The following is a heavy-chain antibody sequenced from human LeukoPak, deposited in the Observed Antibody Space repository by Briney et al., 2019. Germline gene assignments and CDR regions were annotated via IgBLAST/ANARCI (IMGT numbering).Heavy chain of an antibody. D-gene: IGHD3-10*01. CDR2: IYYSGST. V-gene: IGHV4-39*07. CDR3: TRDRYGSYSDS. J-gene: IGHJ5*01. CDR1: GGSISSSSYY. Sequence: SETLSLTCTVSGGSISSSSYYWGWIRQPPGKGLEWIGSIYYSGSTYYNPSLKSRVTISVDTSKNQFSLKLSSVTAADTAVYYCTRDRYGSYSDSWGQGNLVTVSP.